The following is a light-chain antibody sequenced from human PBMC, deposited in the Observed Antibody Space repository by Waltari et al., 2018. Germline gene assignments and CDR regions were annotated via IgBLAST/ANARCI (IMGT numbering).Light chain of an antibody. J-gene: IGLJ2*01. CDR2: YSN. Sequence: QSVLTQPHSASGAPGQNVPISCSGSNSPIGSKYLYLYQQLTGTAPKLLIYYSNQRPSGVPDRFSGSKSGTSASLAITGLRSEDEADYYCAAWDNSLSSVLFGGGTRLTVL. CDR1: NSPIGSKY. CDR3: AAWDNSLSSVL. V-gene: IGLV1-47*02.